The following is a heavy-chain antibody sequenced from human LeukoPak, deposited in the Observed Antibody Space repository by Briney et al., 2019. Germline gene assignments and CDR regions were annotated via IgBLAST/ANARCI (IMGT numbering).Heavy chain of an antibody. CDR2: ISGSGGST. J-gene: IGHJ5*02. CDR3: AKTGLIAAAGTWWFDP. D-gene: IGHD6-13*01. CDR1: GFTFSSYA. V-gene: IGHV3-23*01. Sequence: QPGGSLRLSCAASGFTFSSYAMSWVRQAPGKGLEGVSAISGSGGSTYYADSVKGRFTISRDNSKNTLYLQMNSLRAEDTAVYYCAKTGLIAAAGTWWFDPWGQGTLVTVSS.